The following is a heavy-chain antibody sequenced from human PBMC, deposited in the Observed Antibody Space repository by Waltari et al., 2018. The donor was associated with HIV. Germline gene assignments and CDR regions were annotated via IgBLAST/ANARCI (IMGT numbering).Heavy chain of an antibody. CDR2: IYYTGST. CDR3: ARHRYYDYWSGNPGGMDV. J-gene: IGHJ6*02. Sequence: QLQLQESGPGLVKPSETLSLTCTVPGGSISSSHHYWGWIRQPPGQGLEWIGSIYYTGSTYYRPSLKSRITISVDTSKNQFSLKLNSVTAADTAVYYCARHRYYDYWSGNPGGMDVWGQGTTVTVSS. CDR1: GGSISSSHHY. D-gene: IGHD3-3*01. V-gene: IGHV4-39*01.